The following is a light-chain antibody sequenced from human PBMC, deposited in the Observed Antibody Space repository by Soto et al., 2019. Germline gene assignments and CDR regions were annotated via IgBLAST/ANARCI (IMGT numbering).Light chain of an antibody. J-gene: IGKJ3*01. CDR1: QSVASSY. CDR3: QQYGSSPFT. Sequence: EVVLTQSPGTLSLSPGERVTLSCRASQSVASSYLAWYQQKPGQAPRLLIYNAASRAGGIPDRFRGSGSGTDFTLTIYRLEPEDFAVYYCQQYGSSPFTFGPGTKVEIK. CDR2: NAA. V-gene: IGKV3-20*01.